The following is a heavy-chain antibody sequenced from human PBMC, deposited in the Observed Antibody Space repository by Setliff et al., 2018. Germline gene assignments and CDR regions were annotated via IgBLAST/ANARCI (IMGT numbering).Heavy chain of an antibody. CDR3: ARVARVVLSRNAFDI. D-gene: IGHD2-2*01. V-gene: IGHV4-31*03. Sequence: SSETLSLTCTVSGGSISSGGYYWSWIRQHPGKGLEWIGYIYYSGSTYYNPSLKSRVTISVDTSKNQFSLKLSSVTAADTAVYYCARVARVVLSRNAFDIWGQGTMVT. CDR2: IYYSGST. CDR1: GGSISSGGYY. J-gene: IGHJ3*02.